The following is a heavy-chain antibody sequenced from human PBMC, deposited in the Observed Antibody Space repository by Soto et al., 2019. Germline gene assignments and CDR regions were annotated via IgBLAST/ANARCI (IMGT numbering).Heavy chain of an antibody. CDR1: GGTFSSYA. D-gene: IGHD3-10*01. CDR3: ARSFPTITMASLDDAFDI. Sequence: SVKVSCKASGGTFSSYAISWVRQAPGQGLEWMGGIIPIFGTANYAQKFQGRVTITADESTSTAYMELSSLRSEDTAVYYCARSFPTITMASLDDAFDIWGQGTMVTVSS. J-gene: IGHJ3*02. V-gene: IGHV1-69*13. CDR2: IIPIFGTA.